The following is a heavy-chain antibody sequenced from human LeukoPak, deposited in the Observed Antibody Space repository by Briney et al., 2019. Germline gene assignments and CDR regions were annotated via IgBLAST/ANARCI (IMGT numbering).Heavy chain of an antibody. V-gene: IGHV1-2*02. CDR3: TRGGDYEGPNYFDY. D-gene: IGHD3-22*01. CDR1: GYTFIDYY. Sequence: ASVKVSRKASGYTFIDYYMHWVRQAPGHGLEWLGWINLNSGGTHYVQKFQGRVTMTRDTSISTAYMELSSLRSDDTAVYYCTRGGDYEGPNYFDYWGQGTLVTVPS. J-gene: IGHJ4*02. CDR2: INLNSGGT.